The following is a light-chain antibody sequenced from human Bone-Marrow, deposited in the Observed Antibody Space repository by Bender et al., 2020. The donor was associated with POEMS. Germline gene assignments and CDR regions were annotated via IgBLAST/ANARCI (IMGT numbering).Light chain of an antibody. V-gene: IGLV2-8*01. CDR3: CSFIGFNAFGV. J-gene: IGLJ3*02. Sequence: QSALTQPPSASGSPGQSVTISCSGTSNDIGGSNYVSWYQQYPGKAPTLMIYEVTRRPSGVPDRFSGSKSGNTASLTISGLQPDDEAYYYCCSFIGFNAFGVFGGGTKLTVL. CDR2: EVT. CDR1: SNDIGGSNY.